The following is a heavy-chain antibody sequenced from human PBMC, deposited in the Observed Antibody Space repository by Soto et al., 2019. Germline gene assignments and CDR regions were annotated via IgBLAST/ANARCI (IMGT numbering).Heavy chain of an antibody. J-gene: IGHJ4*02. D-gene: IGHD1-7*01. CDR1: GYNFGSYA. CDR2: IGGGGIGS. V-gene: IGHV3-23*01. Sequence: GGLRLSCVASGYNFGSYAMMWVRQAPEKGLEWISTIGGGGIGSYYADSVKGRFTISRDNSKNTLYLQMNSLRAEDTGVYYCAKDPRLELRGVDSWGQGTQVTVSS. CDR3: AKDPRLELRGVDS.